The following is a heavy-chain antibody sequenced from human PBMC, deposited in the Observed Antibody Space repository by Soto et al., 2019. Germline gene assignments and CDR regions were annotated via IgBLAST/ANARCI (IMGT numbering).Heavy chain of an antibody. D-gene: IGHD6-13*01. Sequence: GVLRLSCAASGFTLNNYWMSWVRQAPGKGLEWVANINQNGRDKYYVDSVKGRFTISRDNTKELLYLQMNSLRAEDTAVYYCAREPTTAVFNYGMDVWGQGTTVTVSS. V-gene: IGHV3-7*01. J-gene: IGHJ6*02. CDR3: AREPTTAVFNYGMDV. CDR2: INQNGRDK. CDR1: GFTLNNYW.